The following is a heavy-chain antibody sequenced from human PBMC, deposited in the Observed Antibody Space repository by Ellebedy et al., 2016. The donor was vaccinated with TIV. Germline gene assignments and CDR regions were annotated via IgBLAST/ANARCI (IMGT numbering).Heavy chain of an antibody. J-gene: IGHJ6*02. CDR2: INWNGGST. CDR3: ARVDQGYYGSGSSYRYYNGMDV. CDR1: GFTFDDYG. Sequence: GESLKISCAASGFTFDDYGMSWVRQAPGKGLEWVSGINWNGGSTGYADSVKGRFTISRDNAKNSVYLQMTSLRAEDTALYYCARVDQGYYGSGSSYRYYNGMDVWGQGTTVTVSS. V-gene: IGHV3-20*04. D-gene: IGHD3-10*01.